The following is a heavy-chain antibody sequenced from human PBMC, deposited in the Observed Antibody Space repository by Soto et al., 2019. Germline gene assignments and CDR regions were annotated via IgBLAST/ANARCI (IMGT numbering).Heavy chain of an antibody. CDR3: ARSYSSSYSYYYYYYMDV. J-gene: IGHJ6*03. D-gene: IGHD6-6*01. CDR2: IYYSGST. CDR1: GGSISSGGYY. Sequence: SETLSLTCTVSGGSISSGGYYWSWIRQHPGKGLEWIGYIYYSGSTYYNPSLKSRVTISVDTSKNQFSLKLSSVTAADTAVYYCARSYSSSYSYYYYYYMDVWGKGTTVTVSS. V-gene: IGHV4-31*03.